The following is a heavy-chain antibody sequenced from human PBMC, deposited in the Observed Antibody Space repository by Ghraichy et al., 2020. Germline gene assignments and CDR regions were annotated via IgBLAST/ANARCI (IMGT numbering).Heavy chain of an antibody. D-gene: IGHD1-7*01. Sequence: SETLSLTCTVSGGSFTSSSHYWGWIRQPPGKGLEYIGSINHIGSTFYNSSMRGRVTISVDTFENQLSLKMTSVTAADTAVYYCTRLDIGTTSSARGHGTMVTVSS. J-gene: IGHJ3*01. CDR2: INHIGST. CDR1: GGSFTSSSHY. CDR3: TRLDIGTTSSA. V-gene: IGHV4-39*01.